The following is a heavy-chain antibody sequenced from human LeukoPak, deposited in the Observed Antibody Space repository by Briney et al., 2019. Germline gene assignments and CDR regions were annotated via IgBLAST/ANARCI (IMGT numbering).Heavy chain of an antibody. CDR2: IWYDGSNK. V-gene: IGHV3-33*01. Sequence: GRSLRLSCAASGFTFSSYGMHWVRQAPGKGLEWAAVIWYDGSNKYYADSVKGRFTISRDNSKNTLYLQMNSLRAEDTAVYYCARDLLFQDYYDSSGYLDYWGQGTLVTVSS. J-gene: IGHJ4*02. CDR3: ARDLLFQDYYDSSGYLDY. CDR1: GFTFSSYG. D-gene: IGHD3-22*01.